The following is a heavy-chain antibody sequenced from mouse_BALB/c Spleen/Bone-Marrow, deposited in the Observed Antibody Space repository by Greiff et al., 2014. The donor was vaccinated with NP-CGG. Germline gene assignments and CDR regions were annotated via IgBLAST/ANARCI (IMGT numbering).Heavy chain of an antibody. D-gene: IGHD2-2*01. CDR1: GFSLTSYG. J-gene: IGHJ3*01. CDR3: ATDYYGYDDGFAY. Sequence: VQGVESGPGLVQPSQSLSITCTVSGFSLTSYGVHWVRQSPGKGLEWLGVIWRGGSTDYNAAFMSRLSITKDNSKSQVFFKMNSLQADDTAIYYCATDYYGYDDGFAYWGQGTLVTVSA. CDR2: IWRGGST. V-gene: IGHV2-5*01.